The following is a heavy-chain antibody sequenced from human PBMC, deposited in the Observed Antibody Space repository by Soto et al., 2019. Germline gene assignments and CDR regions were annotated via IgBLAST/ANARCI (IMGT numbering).Heavy chain of an antibody. Sequence: PGGSLRLSCAASGFTFTNYWMNWVRQPPGKGLEWVANIKHLESEKFYVGSVRGRFTISRDNAKNSVYLQMDSLRAEDTAVYDCARHAYNFLTFDSRGQGTLDTGSS. D-gene: IGHD1-1*01. CDR1: GFTFTNYW. CDR3: ARHAYNFLTFDS. V-gene: IGHV3-7*01. J-gene: IGHJ4*02. CDR2: IKHLESEK.